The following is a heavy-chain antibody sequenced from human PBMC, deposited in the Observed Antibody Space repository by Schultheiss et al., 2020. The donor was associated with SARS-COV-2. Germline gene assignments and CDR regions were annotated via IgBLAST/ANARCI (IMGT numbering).Heavy chain of an antibody. CDR3: AKSQYYGSGSYFFYYGMDV. V-gene: IGHV3-23*01. D-gene: IGHD3-10*01. CDR2: ISDSGGST. Sequence: LSLTCAASGFTFSSYAVNWVRQAPGKGLEWVSGISDSGGSTYYADSVKGRFTISRDNSKSTLYLQLNSLGAVDTAVYYCAKSQYYGSGSYFFYYGMDVWGQGTTVTVSS. CDR1: GFTFSSYA. J-gene: IGHJ6*02.